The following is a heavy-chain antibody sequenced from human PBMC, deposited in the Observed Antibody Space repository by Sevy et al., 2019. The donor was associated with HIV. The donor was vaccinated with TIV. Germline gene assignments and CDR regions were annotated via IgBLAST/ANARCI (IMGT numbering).Heavy chain of an antibody. D-gene: IGHD3-22*01. CDR2: IYYSGST. CDR3: ARPVNYYDSSGYFDAFDI. V-gene: IGHV4-39*01. Sequence: SETLSLTCTVSGGSISSSSYYWGWIRQPPGKGLEWIGSIYYSGSTYYNPSLKSRVTISVDTSKNQLSLKLGSVTAADTAVYYCARPVNYYDSSGYFDAFDIWGKGTMVTVS. J-gene: IGHJ3*02. CDR1: GGSISSSSYY.